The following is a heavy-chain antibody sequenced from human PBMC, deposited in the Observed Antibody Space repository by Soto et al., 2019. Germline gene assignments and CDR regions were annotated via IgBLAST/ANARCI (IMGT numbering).Heavy chain of an antibody. V-gene: IGHV3-49*04. CDR3: TRDQPITP. D-gene: IGHD3-10*01. CDR1: GFTVSSKY. Sequence: GGSLRLSCAASGFTVSSKYMTWVRQAPGKGLEWVGFIRSKTYGGTAEYAASVKGRFLMSRDDSKSIAYLQMNSLKTEDTAVYYCTRDQPITPWGQGTMVTVSS. CDR2: IRSKTYGGTA. J-gene: IGHJ3*01.